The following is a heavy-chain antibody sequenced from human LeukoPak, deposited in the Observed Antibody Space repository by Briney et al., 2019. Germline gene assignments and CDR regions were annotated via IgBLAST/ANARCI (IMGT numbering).Heavy chain of an antibody. CDR1: GYRFTSYW. V-gene: IGHV5-51*01. D-gene: IGHD5-18*01. CDR2: IYPGDSDT. Sequence: GESLKISCKVSGYRFTSYWIGWVRQMPGKGLEWMGIIYPGDSDTKYSPSFQGQVTISANKSTSTAYRKWTSWKSSATPMLSCGRVNSGYSYGDYWGQGTLVTVSS. CDR3: GRVNSGYSYGDY. J-gene: IGHJ4*02.